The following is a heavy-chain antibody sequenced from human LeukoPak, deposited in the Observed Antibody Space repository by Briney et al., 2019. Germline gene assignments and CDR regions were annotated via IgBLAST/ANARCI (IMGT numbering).Heavy chain of an antibody. D-gene: IGHD3-10*01. J-gene: IGHJ4*02. CDR3: AHTTAYGSGSQPFDY. CDR2: IYWDDDK. V-gene: IGHV2-5*02. Sequence: SGPTLVNPTQTLTLTCTFSGFSISTTAVGVGWIRQPPGKALEGLALIYWDDDKRYRPSLKRRLTITKDTSKNQVVLIMTNVDPVDTATYYCAHTTAYGSGSQPFDYWGQGTLVTVSS. CDR1: GFSISTTAVG.